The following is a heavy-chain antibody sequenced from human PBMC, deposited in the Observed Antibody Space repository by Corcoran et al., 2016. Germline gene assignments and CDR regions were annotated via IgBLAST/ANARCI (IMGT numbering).Heavy chain of an antibody. D-gene: IGHD1-26*01. V-gene: IGHV1-46*01. J-gene: IGHJ3*02. Sequence: QVQLVQSGAEVKKPGASVKVSCKASGYTFTSYYMHWVRQAPGQGLEWMGIINPSGGSTSYAQKFQGRVTMTRDTSTSTVYMELCRLRSEDTAVYYWAIVRRTQWELLGPFDSWGQGTMVTVSS. CDR3: AIVRRTQWELLGPFDS. CDR2: INPSGGST. CDR1: GYTFTSYY.